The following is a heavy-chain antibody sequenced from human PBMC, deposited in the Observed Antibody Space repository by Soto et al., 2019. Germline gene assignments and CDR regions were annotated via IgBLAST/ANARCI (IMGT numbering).Heavy chain of an antibody. CDR1: GGPITKYY. V-gene: IGHV4-59*08. Sequence: PSETLSLTGTGSGGPITKYYWGWVRQAPGRGLEWIGFTHHSGYISYSPSLKSRVTMSVDPSKNQVSLKLTSVTAADTAVYYCARQMGGGSERASDYWGQGTLVTVSS. CDR3: ARQMGGGSERASDY. CDR2: THHSGYI. D-gene: IGHD2-15*01. J-gene: IGHJ4*02.